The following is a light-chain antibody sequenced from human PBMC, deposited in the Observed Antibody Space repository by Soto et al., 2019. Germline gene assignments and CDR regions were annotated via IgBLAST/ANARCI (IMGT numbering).Light chain of an antibody. CDR3: QQRYSTSPIT. V-gene: IGKV1-39*01. CDR1: QSISSY. Sequence: DIQMTQSPSSLSASVGDRVTITCRASQSISSYLNWYQQKPGKAPKLLIYAASSLQSGVPSRFSGSGSGTDFTLTISSQQPEDFATYYCQQRYSTSPITFGPGTKVDIK. CDR2: AAS. J-gene: IGKJ3*01.